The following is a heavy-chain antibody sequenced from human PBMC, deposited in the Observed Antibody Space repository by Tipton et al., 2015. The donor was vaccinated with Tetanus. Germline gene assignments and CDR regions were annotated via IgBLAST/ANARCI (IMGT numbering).Heavy chain of an antibody. CDR3: ARAHCSDGVCNFDF. CDR1: GYIFTNYW. J-gene: IGHJ4*02. CDR2: IYPGDSDT. V-gene: IGHV5-51*01. Sequence: QLVQSGGEVKKPGESLKISCKGSGYIFTNYWIGWGRQKPGKGLEWMGIIYPGDSDTRYSPSFQGQVTISVDRSINTAYLQWSSLKASDTSMFYCARAHCSDGVCNFDFWGQGALVTVAS. D-gene: IGHD2-15*01.